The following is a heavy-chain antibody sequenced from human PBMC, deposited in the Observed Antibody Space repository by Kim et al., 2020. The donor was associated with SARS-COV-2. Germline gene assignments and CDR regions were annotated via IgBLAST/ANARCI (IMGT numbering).Heavy chain of an antibody. Sequence: YAGSGEGRFSIFKDNAKKSLFLQMNSLTAEDTAVYYCTRDNPTVADFDSWGQGTLVTISS. J-gene: IGHJ4*02. D-gene: IGHD4-17*01. V-gene: IGHV3-48*03. CDR3: TRDNPTVADFDS.